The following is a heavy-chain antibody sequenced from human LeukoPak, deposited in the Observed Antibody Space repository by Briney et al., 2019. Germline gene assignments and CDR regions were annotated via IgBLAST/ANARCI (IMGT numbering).Heavy chain of an antibody. V-gene: IGHV3-74*01. CDR3: ASPYSGSYYGFDY. Sequence: GGSLRLSCAASGFTFSSYWMHWVRQAPGKGLVWVSRINSDGYSTSYADSVKGRFTISRDNARNTLYLQMNSLRAEDTAVYYCASPYSGSYYGFDYWGQGTLVTVSS. CDR2: INSDGYST. CDR1: GFTFSSYW. D-gene: IGHD1-26*01. J-gene: IGHJ4*02.